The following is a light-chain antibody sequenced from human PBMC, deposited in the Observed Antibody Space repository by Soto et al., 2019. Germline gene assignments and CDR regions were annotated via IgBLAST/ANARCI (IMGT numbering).Light chain of an antibody. J-gene: IGKJ1*01. Sequence: DIVMTQSPDSLAVSLGERATINCKSSQSVFYSSNNKNYLAWYKQKPGQPPKLLIYWASTRESGAPDRFSGSGSGTDFTLTISSLQAEDVAVYYCQQYYRPWTFGQGTKVEIK. CDR1: QSVFYSSNNKNY. CDR2: WAS. V-gene: IGKV4-1*01. CDR3: QQYYRPWT.